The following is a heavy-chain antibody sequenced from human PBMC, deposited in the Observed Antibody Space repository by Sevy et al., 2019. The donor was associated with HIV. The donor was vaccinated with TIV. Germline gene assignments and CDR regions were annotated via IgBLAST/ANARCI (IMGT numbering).Heavy chain of an antibody. J-gene: IGHJ4*02. Sequence: GESLKIPCVASGFTFSKYSMSWVRQTPGQGLEWVSTLSFACGRINYADSVKGRFTMSRDDSRNTFYLEMDSLRAEDTAIYYCAREGCSKPHDYWGQGTLVTVSS. CDR2: LSFACGRI. D-gene: IGHD2-2*01. CDR1: GFTFSKYS. V-gene: IGHV3-23*01. CDR3: AREGCSKPHDY.